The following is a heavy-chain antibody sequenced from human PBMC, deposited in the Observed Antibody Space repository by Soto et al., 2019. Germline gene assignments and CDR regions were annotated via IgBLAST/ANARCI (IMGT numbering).Heavy chain of an antibody. V-gene: IGHV4-34*01. CDR2: INHSGST. CDR3: ARNRRVLRFLEWLFLDY. D-gene: IGHD3-3*01. Sequence: SETLSLTCAVYGGSFSGYYWSWIRQPPGKGLEWIGEINHSGSTNYNPSLKSRVTISVDTSKNQFSLKLSSVTAADTAVYYCARNRRVLRFLEWLFLDYWGQGTLVTVSS. J-gene: IGHJ4*02. CDR1: GGSFSGYY.